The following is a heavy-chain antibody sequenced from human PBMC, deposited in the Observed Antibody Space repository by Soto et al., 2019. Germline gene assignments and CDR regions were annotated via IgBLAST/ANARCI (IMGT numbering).Heavy chain of an antibody. CDR2: ILYSGST. J-gene: IGHJ5*02. D-gene: IGHD6-13*01. CDR1: GGSIGSGGYY. V-gene: IGHV4-31*03. Sequence: QVQLQESGPGLVKPSQTLSLTCTVSGGSIGSGGYYWNWVRQHPGKGLECIGYILYSGSTYYNPSLKSRVIISIDTSKSPFSLKRSSVTAADTAMYYCAREKSSGTRWFDPWGQGTLVTVSS. CDR3: AREKSSGTRWFDP.